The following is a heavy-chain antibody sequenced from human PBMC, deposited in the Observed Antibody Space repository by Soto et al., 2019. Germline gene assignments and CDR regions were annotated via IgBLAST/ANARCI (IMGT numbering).Heavy chain of an antibody. CDR2: INPATGAT. J-gene: IGHJ3*02. D-gene: IGHD3-3*01. CDR1: GYPVTAYY. Sequence: QLHLVQSGAVVKKPGASVTVSCSASGYPVTAYYMHWVRQAPGRGLEWMGGINPATGATKYTQTFPGGVPMARAPSPGPGFMELSGLASGAPALVYGAGGGGVGVAGSAAFDMWGQGTLVTVSS. V-gene: IGHV1-2*02. CDR3: AGGGGVGVAGSAAFDM.